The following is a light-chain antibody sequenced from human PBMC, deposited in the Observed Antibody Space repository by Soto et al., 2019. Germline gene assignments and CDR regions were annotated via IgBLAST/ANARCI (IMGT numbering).Light chain of an antibody. CDR1: QSVSSNY. CDR2: GAF. V-gene: IGKV3-20*01. Sequence: EIVLTQSPGTLSLSPGERATFSFRASQSVSSNYLAWYQQKPGQAPRLLIYGAFKRATGIPDRFSGSWSGTDFTLTIDRLEPEDFAVYYCQHYGSSVPITFGQGTRLEIK. CDR3: QHYGSSVPIT. J-gene: IGKJ5*01.